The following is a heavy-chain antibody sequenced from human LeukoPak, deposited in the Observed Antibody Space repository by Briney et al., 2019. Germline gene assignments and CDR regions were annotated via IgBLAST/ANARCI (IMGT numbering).Heavy chain of an antibody. V-gene: IGHV1-18*01. CDR3: ARDKGRYCYDSSGY. Sequence: GASVKVSCKASGYTFTSYGISWVRQAPGQGLEWMGWISAYNGNTNYAQKLQGRVTMTTDTSTSTAYMELRSLRSDDTAVYYCARDKGRYCYDSSGYWGQGTLVTVSS. CDR1: GYTFTSYG. D-gene: IGHD3-22*01. J-gene: IGHJ4*02. CDR2: ISAYNGNT.